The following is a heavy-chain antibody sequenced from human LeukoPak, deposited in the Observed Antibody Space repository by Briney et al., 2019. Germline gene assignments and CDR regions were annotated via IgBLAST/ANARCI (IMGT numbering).Heavy chain of an antibody. J-gene: IGHJ4*02. D-gene: IGHD6-19*01. V-gene: IGHV3-33*03. Sequence: PGGSLRLPCAASGLSLSSFGMHWVRQAPGKGLEWVAGIGYDGSHESEAESVKGRFTISRDNAKDSLFLQMFGLRAEDTAVYYCAKFAGPFPGPSAEVNRQWLVSDDWGQGTLVTVSS. CDR3: AKFAGPFPGPSAEVNRQWLVSDD. CDR2: IGYDGSHE. CDR1: GLSLSSFG.